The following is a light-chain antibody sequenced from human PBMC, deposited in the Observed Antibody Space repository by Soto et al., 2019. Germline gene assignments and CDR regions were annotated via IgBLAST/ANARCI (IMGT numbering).Light chain of an antibody. Sequence: EIVLTQSPATLSLSPGERATLSCRASQSVSSSYLSWYQQRPGQAPRPLIYGASTRATGIPAGFSGSGRGSGTDFTLTIRSLQPEDFAVYYCXQDYNLPITFGQGTRLEIK. J-gene: IGKJ5*01. CDR1: QSVSSSY. CDR2: GAS. CDR3: XQDYNLPIT. V-gene: IGKV3D-7*01.